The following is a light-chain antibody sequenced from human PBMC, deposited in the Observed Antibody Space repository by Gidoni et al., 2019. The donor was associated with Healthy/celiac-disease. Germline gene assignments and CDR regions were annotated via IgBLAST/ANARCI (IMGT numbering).Light chain of an antibody. CDR1: QSISSY. CDR2: AAS. CDR3: QQSYSTPWT. J-gene: IGKJ1*01. Sequence: DIQMTPSPSSLSASVGDRVTITCRASQSISSYLNWYQQKPGKAPKLLIYAASSWQSGVPSRFSGSGSGTDFTLTSSSLQPEDFATYYCQQSYSTPWTFGQGTKVEIK. V-gene: IGKV1-39*01.